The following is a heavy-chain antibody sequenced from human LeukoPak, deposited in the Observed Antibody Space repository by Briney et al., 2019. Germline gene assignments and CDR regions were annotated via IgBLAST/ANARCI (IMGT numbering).Heavy chain of an antibody. D-gene: IGHD3-10*01. CDR1: GFTFRSYS. J-gene: IGHJ4*02. Sequence: GGSLRLSCAASGFTFRSYSMHWVRQAPGKGLEWVAVISYDGSNKYYADSVKGRFTISRDNSKNTLYLQMNSLRAEDTAVYYCAREITMVRGVIDAIDYWGQGTLVTVSS. CDR3: AREITMVRGVIDAIDY. V-gene: IGHV3-30-3*01. CDR2: ISYDGSNK.